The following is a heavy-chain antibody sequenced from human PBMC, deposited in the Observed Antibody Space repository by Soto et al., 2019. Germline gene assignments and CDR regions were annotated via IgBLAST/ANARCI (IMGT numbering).Heavy chain of an antibody. Sequence: EVQLVESGGDLVQPGGSLRLSCAASGFTFSTYSMNWVRQAPGKGLEWVSYISSGSGTIHYADSVKGRFTISRDNAKNSLYLQMDSLRAEDTDVYYCAGGTWSDGVWRTDYWGQGTLVPVSS. V-gene: IGHV3-48*01. J-gene: IGHJ4*02. CDR1: GFTFSTYS. CDR2: ISSGSGTI. D-gene: IGHD3-3*01. CDR3: AGGTWSDGVWRTDY.